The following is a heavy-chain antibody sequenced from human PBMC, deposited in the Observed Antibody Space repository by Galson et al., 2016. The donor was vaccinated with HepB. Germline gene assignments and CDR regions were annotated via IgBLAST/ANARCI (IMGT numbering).Heavy chain of an antibody. V-gene: IGHV3-53*01. CDR1: GSTVSRNH. Sequence: SLRLSCAASGSTVSRNHMSWVRQAPGKGLEWVSTLFSDGDTSYTDSVKGRFTISRDNPKNTLYLQMNSLRVDDTAMYYCARLSLGGSYLDYWGQGTLVTVSS. CDR2: LFSDGDT. J-gene: IGHJ4*02. D-gene: IGHD1-26*01. CDR3: ARLSLGGSYLDY.